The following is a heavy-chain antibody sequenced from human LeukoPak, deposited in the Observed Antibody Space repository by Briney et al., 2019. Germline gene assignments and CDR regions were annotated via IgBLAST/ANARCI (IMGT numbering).Heavy chain of an antibody. CDR1: GFTFSSYA. D-gene: IGHD3-22*01. J-gene: IGHJ4*02. CDR3: AKDHPYDSSGFDY. V-gene: IGHV3-30*18. Sequence: GGSLRLSCAASGFTFSSYAMSWVRQAPGKGLEWVAVISYDGSNKYYADSVKGRFTISRDNSKNTLYLQMNSLRAEDTAVYYCAKDHPYDSSGFDYWGQGTLVTVSS. CDR2: ISYDGSNK.